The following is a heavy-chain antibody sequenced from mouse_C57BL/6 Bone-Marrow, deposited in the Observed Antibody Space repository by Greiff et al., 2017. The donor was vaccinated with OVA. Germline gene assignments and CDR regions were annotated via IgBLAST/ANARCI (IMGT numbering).Heavy chain of an antibody. Sequence: EVKLQESGGGLVKPGGSLKLSCAASGFTFSSYTMSWVRQTPEKRLAWVATISGGGGNTYYPDSVKGRVTISRDNAKNTLYLQMSILRSEDTALYYCARHSLQAWFAYWGQGTLVTVSA. V-gene: IGHV5-9*01. CDR1: GFTFSSYT. D-gene: IGHD3-2*02. CDR2: ISGGGGNT. CDR3: ARHSLQAWFAY. J-gene: IGHJ3*01.